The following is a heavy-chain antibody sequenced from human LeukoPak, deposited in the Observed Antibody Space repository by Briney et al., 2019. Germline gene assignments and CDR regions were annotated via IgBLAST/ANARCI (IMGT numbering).Heavy chain of an antibody. CDR1: GGSISSGGYS. J-gene: IGHJ4*02. CDR3: ARVGSGVAFDY. CDR2: IYHSGST. V-gene: IGHV4-30-2*01. Sequence: SETLSLTCAVSGGSISSGGYSWSWIRQPPGKGLEWIGYIYHSGSTYYNPSLKSRVTISVDRSKNQFSLKLSSVTAADTAVYYCARVGSGVAFDYWGQGTLVPVSS. D-gene: IGHD3-3*01.